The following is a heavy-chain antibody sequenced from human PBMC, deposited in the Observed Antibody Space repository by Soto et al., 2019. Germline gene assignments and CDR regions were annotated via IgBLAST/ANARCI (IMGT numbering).Heavy chain of an antibody. Sequence: EVQLVESGGGLVQPGGSLRLSCAASGFTFSSYSMNWVRQAPGKGLEWGSCISSITIYYAGSVKCRFIISRDNAKNSLYLQMNILRDEDTAVYYCARVRAKGLNVLDYWGQGTLVTVSS. V-gene: IGHV3-48*02. J-gene: IGHJ4*02. D-gene: IGHD6-6*01. CDR3: ARVRAKGLNVLDY. CDR2: ISSITI. CDR1: GFTFSSYS.